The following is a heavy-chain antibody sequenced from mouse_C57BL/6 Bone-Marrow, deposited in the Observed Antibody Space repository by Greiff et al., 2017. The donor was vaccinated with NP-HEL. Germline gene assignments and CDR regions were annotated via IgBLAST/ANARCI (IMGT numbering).Heavy chain of an antibody. D-gene: IGHD4-1*01. V-gene: IGHV1-64*01. CDR2: IHPNSGST. J-gene: IGHJ4*01. Sequence: QVQLQQPGAELVKPGASVKLSCKASGYTFTSYWMHWVKQRPGQGLEWIGMIHPNSGSTNYNEKFKSKATLTVDKSSSTAYMQLSSLTSEDSAVYYCASIWDGYYYAMDYWGQGTSVTVSS. CDR3: ASIWDGYYYAMDY. CDR1: GYTFTSYW.